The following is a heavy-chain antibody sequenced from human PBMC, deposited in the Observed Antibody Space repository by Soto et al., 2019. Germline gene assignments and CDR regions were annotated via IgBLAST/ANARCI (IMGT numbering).Heavy chain of an antibody. D-gene: IGHD3-3*01. Sequence: SETLSLTCTVSGGSIISGDYYFICIRQPPGKGLELIGYIYYSGSTYYNPSLKSRVTISVDTSKNQFSLKLSSVTAADTAVYYCARVNFWSGYCLDYWGQGTLVTVSS. V-gene: IGHV4-30-4*01. CDR3: ARVNFWSGYCLDY. CDR1: GGSIISGDYY. CDR2: IYYSGST. J-gene: IGHJ4*02.